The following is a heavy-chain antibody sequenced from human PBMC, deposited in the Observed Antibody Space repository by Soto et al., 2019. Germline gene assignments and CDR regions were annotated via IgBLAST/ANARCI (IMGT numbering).Heavy chain of an antibody. Sequence: EVQLVESGGGLVQPGGSLRLSCAGSGVTFSSYWMHWVRQAPGKGLVWVSRINSDGSSTSYADSVKGRFTISRDNAKNTLYLQMNSVRAEDTAVYYCARDCQRLGNWFGPWGQGTLVTVSS. CDR1: GVTFSSYW. J-gene: IGHJ5*02. V-gene: IGHV3-74*01. CDR3: ARDCQRLGNWFGP. D-gene: IGHD6-25*01. CDR2: INSDGSST.